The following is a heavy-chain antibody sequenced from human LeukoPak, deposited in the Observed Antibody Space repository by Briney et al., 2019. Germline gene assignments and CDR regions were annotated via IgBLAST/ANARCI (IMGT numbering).Heavy chain of an antibody. J-gene: IGHJ5*02. Sequence: PSETLSLTCTVSGVSFTSADYWTWIRPAPGKGLEWVSGFSGGGGTTTYYADSVKCRFTISRDYAKNTLHLQMNSLRAEDTALYYCVKGRGKAVNWFDPWGQGTRVTVSS. V-gene: IGHV3-23*01. D-gene: IGHD3-10*01. CDR3: VKGRGKAVNWFDP. CDR2: FSGGGGTTT. CDR1: GVSFTSAD.